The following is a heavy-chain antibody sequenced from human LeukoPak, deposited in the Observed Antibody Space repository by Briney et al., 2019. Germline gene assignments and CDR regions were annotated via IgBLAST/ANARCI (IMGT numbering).Heavy chain of an antibody. Sequence: PGGSLRLSCAASGFTFSSYGMHWVRQAPGKGLEWVAVISYDGSNKYYADSVKGRFTISRDNSKNTLYLQVNSLRAEDTAVYYCAKETGLLWFGELLALDYWGQGTLVTVSS. CDR1: GFTFSSYG. J-gene: IGHJ4*02. CDR3: AKETGLLWFGELLALDY. CDR2: ISYDGSNK. V-gene: IGHV3-30*18. D-gene: IGHD3-10*01.